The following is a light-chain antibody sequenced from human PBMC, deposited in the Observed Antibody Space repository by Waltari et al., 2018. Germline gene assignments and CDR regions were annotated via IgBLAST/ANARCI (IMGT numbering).Light chain of an antibody. CDR2: EVS. J-gene: IGLJ2*01. CDR1: SSDVGAYNS. V-gene: IGLV2-8*01. CDR3: SSYVGSNIVV. Sequence: QSALTQPPSASGSPGQSVTISCTGPSSDVGAYNSVSWYQQHPGKAPNLMIYEVSKRPSGVPARFSGSKSGNTASLTVSGLQAEDEADYSCSSYVGSNIVVFGGGTKLTVL.